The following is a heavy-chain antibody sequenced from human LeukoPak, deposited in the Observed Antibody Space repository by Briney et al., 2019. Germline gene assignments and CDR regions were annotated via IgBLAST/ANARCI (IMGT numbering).Heavy chain of an antibody. CDR1: GGSFSGYY. J-gene: IGHJ4*02. CDR2: INHSGST. CDR3: ARGTRIAAGGSFDY. V-gene: IGHV4-34*01. Sequence: SETLSLTCAVYGGSFSGYYWSWIRQPPGKGLEWIGEINHSGSTNYNPSLKSRVTISVDTSKNQFSLQLSSVTAADTAVYYCARGTRIAAGGSFDYWGQGTLVTVSS. D-gene: IGHD6-25*01.